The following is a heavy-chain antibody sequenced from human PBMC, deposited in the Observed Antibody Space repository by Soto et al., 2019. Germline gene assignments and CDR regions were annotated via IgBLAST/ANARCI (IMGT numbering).Heavy chain of an antibody. CDR3: TRENIEYSDGLYDAFDI. CDR1: GYTSSGYD. CDR2: KYPKSGGT. V-gene: IGHV1-2*02. D-gene: IGHD2-15*01. J-gene: IGHJ3*02. Sequence: ASGKFSCRPPGYTSSGYDKHWVRQAPGQGPVWMGWKYPKSGGTCSGKNFQFRGSLTRAMSMSRAYMEANLPRYDDTAVYYCTRENIEYSDGLYDAFDIWGQGTTVTGSS.